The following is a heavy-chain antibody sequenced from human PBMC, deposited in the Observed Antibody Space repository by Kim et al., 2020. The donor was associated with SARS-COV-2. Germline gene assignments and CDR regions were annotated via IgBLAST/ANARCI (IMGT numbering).Heavy chain of an antibody. Sequence: GGSLRLSCAASGFTVSSNYMSWVRQAPGKGLEWVSVIYSGGSTYYADSVKGRFTISRDNSKNTLYLQMNSLRAEDTAVYYCARDPPTWGGDEDFDYWGQGTLVTVSS. D-gene: IGHD3-10*01. V-gene: IGHV3-66*01. CDR1: GFTVSSNY. J-gene: IGHJ4*02. CDR3: ARDPPTWGGDEDFDY. CDR2: IYSGGST.